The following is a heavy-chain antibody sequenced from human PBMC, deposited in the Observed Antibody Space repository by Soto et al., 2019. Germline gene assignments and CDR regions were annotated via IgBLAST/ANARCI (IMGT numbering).Heavy chain of an antibody. CDR3: ARYGAENYVFDY. Sequence: QVQLVESGGGVVQPGGSLRLSCAASGFTFSSSGMHWVRQAPGKGLEWVAVIWSDGTKKYYADSVKGRFTISRDNSKNTLYLQMNSLRAEDTAVYYCARYGAENYVFDYWGQGTLVTVSS. V-gene: IGHV3-33*01. CDR1: GFTFSSSG. CDR2: IWSDGTKK. D-gene: IGHD3-10*01. J-gene: IGHJ4*02.